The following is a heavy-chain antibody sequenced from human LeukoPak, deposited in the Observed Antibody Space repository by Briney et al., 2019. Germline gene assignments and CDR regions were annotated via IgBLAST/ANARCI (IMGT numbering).Heavy chain of an antibody. CDR3: ARTTVTTVPY. CDR1: GFTFSSYS. V-gene: IGHV3-21*01. Sequence: GGSLRLSCAASGFTFSSYSMNWVCQAPGKGLEWVSSVSGSSSYIYYADSVKGRFTISRDNAKNSLYLQMNSLRAEDTAVYYCARTTVTTVPYWGQGTLVTVSS. J-gene: IGHJ4*02. CDR2: VSGSSSYI. D-gene: IGHD4-17*01.